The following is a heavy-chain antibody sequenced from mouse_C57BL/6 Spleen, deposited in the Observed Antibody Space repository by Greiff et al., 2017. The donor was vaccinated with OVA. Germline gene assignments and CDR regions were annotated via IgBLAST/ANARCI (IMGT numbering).Heavy chain of an antibody. CDR3: ARSGGYEWYFDV. J-gene: IGHJ1*03. D-gene: IGHD2-2*01. CDR2: IYPGSGST. V-gene: IGHV1-55*01. Sequence: QVQLQQPVAELVKPGASVKMSCKASGYTFTSYWITWVKQRPGQGLEWIGDIYPGSGSTNYNEKFKSKATLTVDTSSSTAYMQLSSLTSEDSAVYYCARSGGYEWYFDVWGTGTTVTVSS. CDR1: GYTFTSYW.